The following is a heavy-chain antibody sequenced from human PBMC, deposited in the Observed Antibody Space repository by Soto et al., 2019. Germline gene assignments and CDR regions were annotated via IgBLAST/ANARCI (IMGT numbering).Heavy chain of an antibody. Sequence: GGSLRLSCAASGFTFSSYAMSWVRQAPGKGREWVSAISGSGGRTYYADSVKGRFTISRDNPKTTLYLQMNTRRAEDTAVYYCAKGDPYDSSGPNAFDIWGQGAMVTVS. V-gene: IGHV3-23*01. CDR3: AKGDPYDSSGPNAFDI. CDR2: ISGSGGRT. CDR1: GFTFSSYA. J-gene: IGHJ3*02. D-gene: IGHD3-22*01.